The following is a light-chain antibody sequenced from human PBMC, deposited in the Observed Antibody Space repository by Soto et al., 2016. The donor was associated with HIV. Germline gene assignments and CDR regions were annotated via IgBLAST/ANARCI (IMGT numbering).Light chain of an antibody. V-gene: IGLV3-21*03. CDR3: QVWDSRSDLGV. CDR1: NIESNS. Sequence: SYELTQPPSVSEAPGKTASISCGGPNIESNSVHWYQQKPGQAPVLVVYDDNHRPSGIPERFSGSNSGNTATLTISRVEAGDEADYYCQVWDSRSDLGVFGGGTKLTV. J-gene: IGLJ3*02. CDR2: DDN.